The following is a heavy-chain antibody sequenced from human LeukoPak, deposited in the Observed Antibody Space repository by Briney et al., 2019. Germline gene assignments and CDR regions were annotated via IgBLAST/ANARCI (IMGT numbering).Heavy chain of an antibody. CDR1: GFTFSSYA. CDR2: ISYDGSNK. D-gene: IGHD1-26*01. CDR3: ARGASGSYPHRGLDY. V-gene: IGHV3-30*04. Sequence: GGSLRLSCAASGFTFSSYAMHWVRQAPGKGLEWVAVISYDGSNKYYADSVKGRFTISRDNSKNTLYLQMNSLRAEDTAVYYCARGASGSYPHRGLDYWGQGTLVTVSS. J-gene: IGHJ4*02.